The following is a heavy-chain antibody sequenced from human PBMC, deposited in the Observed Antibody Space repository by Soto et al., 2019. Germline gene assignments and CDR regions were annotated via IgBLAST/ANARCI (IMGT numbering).Heavy chain of an antibody. CDR3: ARDHNYYDSSGYYPNWFDP. V-gene: IGHV1-18*01. CDR2: ISAYNVNT. Sequence: ASVKVACKASGYTFTSYGISWVRQAPGQGLEWMGWISAYNVNTNYAQKLQGRVTMTTDTSTSTAYMELRSLRSDDTAVYYCARDHNYYDSSGYYPNWFDPWGQGTLVTVPQ. CDR1: GYTFTSYG. J-gene: IGHJ5*02. D-gene: IGHD3-22*01.